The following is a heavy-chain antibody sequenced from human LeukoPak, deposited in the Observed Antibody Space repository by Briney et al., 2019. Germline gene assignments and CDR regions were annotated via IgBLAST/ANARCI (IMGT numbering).Heavy chain of an antibody. Sequence: MTSETLSLTCTVSGGSISSGDYYWSWIRQPPGKGLEWIGYIYYSGSTYYNPSLKSRVTISVDTSKNQFSLKLSSVTAADTAVYYCARVRSGYLDHWGQGTLVTVSS. V-gene: IGHV4-30-4*01. CDR3: ARVRSGYLDH. J-gene: IGHJ4*02. CDR2: IYYSGST. D-gene: IGHD1-26*01. CDR1: GGSISSGDYY.